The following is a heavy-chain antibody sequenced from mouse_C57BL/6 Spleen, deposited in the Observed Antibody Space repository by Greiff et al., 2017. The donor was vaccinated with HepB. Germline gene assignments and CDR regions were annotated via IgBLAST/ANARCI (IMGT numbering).Heavy chain of an antibody. CDR3: ARLYYYGSRGDFDY. CDR2: ISSGSSTI. CDR1: GFTFSDYG. D-gene: IGHD1-1*01. V-gene: IGHV5-17*01. J-gene: IGHJ2*01. Sequence: EVKLMESGGGLVKPGGSLKLSCAASGFTFSDYGMHWVRQAPEKGLEWVAYISSGSSTIYYADTVKGRFTISRDNAKNTLFLQMTSLRAEDTAMYYCARLYYYGSRGDFDYWGQGTTLTVSS.